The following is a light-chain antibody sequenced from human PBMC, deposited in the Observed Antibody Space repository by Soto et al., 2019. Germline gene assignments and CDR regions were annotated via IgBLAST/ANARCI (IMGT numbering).Light chain of an antibody. Sequence: EIVMTQSPVTLSVSPGERATLSCRASQSVNSNLAWYQQKPGQPPRLLIYGASTRATGVPVRFSGSGSGTEFTLTITTLQSEDFAVYYCQQYNDWLPYTFGQGTKLEIK. J-gene: IGKJ2*01. V-gene: IGKV3-15*01. CDR3: QQYNDWLPYT. CDR1: QSVNSN. CDR2: GAS.